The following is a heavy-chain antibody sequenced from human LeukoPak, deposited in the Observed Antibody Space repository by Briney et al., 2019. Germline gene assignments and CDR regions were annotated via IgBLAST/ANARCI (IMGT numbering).Heavy chain of an antibody. CDR3: ARDRGFGKSLYYYYGMDV. CDR2: ISSSGTTT. V-gene: IGHV3-48*03. J-gene: IGHJ6*02. Sequence: GGSLRLSCVASEFTFSNYEMNWVRQAPGKALEWVSYISSSGTTTYYADSVKGRVTISRDNAKNSLYLQMNSLRADDTAVYYCARDRGFGKSLYYYYGMDVWGQGTTVTASS. CDR1: EFTFSNYE. D-gene: IGHD3-10*01.